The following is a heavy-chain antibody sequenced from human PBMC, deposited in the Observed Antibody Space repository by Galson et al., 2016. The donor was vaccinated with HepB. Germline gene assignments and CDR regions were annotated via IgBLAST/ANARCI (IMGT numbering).Heavy chain of an antibody. J-gene: IGHJ6*02. Sequence: SLRLSCAASGFTFSNYGMSWVRQAPGKGLEWVSAVSGSGDNTYYADSVKGRFTISRDNSRNTVYVQMNSLRAEDTAVYYCAKAYGSGSSFYYYYGMDVWGQGTTVTVSS. D-gene: IGHD3-10*01. CDR3: AKAYGSGSSFYYYYGMDV. CDR1: GFTFSNYG. CDR2: VSGSGDNT. V-gene: IGHV3-23*01.